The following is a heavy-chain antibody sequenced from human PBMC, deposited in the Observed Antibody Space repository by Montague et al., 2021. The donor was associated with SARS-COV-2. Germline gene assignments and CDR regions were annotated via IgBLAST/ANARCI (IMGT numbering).Heavy chain of an antibody. V-gene: IGHV4-59*01. CDR1: GGSISSCY. D-gene: IGHD3-3*01. J-gene: IGHJ6*02. Sequence: SETLSLTCTVSGGSISSCYWSWIRQPPGKGLEWIGYIYYSGSTSYNPSLKSRVTISVDTSKNQFSLKLSSVTAADTAVYYCARIRRITSFGVGHSNYYGMDVWGQGTTVTVSS. CDR3: ARIRRITSFGVGHSNYYGMDV. CDR2: IYYSGST.